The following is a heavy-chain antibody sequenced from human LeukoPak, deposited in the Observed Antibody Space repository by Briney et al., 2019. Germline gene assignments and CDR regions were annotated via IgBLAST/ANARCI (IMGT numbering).Heavy chain of an antibody. Sequence: SETLSLTCTVSGGSISSDGCYWSWIRQPPGKGLEWIGYVYHTGSAYYNPSLKSRVTISVDRSKNQFSLKMTSVTAADTAVYYCATVSDTAPHPFDHWGQGTLVIVSS. J-gene: IGHJ4*02. CDR1: GGSISSDGCY. D-gene: IGHD2-2*02. CDR3: ATVSDTAPHPFDH. V-gene: IGHV4-30-2*01. CDR2: VYHTGSA.